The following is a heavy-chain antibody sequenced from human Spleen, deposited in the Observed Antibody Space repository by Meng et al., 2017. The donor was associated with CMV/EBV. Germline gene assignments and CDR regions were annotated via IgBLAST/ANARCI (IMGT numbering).Heavy chain of an antibody. D-gene: IGHD1-1*01. Sequence: SETLSLTCTVSGGSISSYYWSWIRQPPGKGLEWIGHIYYGGNTNYNPSLKSRVTISVDTSKNQFSLRLSSVTAADTAVYYCARGTGTTPYWGQGTLVTVSS. V-gene: IGHV4-59*01. CDR2: IYYGGNT. CDR1: GGSISSYY. J-gene: IGHJ4*02. CDR3: ARGTGTTPY.